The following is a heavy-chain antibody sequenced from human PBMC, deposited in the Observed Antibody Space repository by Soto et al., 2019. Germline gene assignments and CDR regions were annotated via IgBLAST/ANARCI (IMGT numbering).Heavy chain of an antibody. D-gene: IGHD3-22*01. CDR1: GFTFSNAW. CDR3: TTDPYDSSGYYSSDYYGMDV. J-gene: IGHJ6*02. V-gene: IGHV3-15*01. Sequence: EVQLVESGGGLVKPGGSLRLSCAASGFTFSNAWMSWVRQAPGKGLEWVGRIKSKTDGGTTDYAAPVKGRFTISRDDSKNTLYLQMNSLKTEDTAVYYCTTDPYDSSGYYSSDYYGMDVWGQGTTVTVSS. CDR2: IKSKTDGGTT.